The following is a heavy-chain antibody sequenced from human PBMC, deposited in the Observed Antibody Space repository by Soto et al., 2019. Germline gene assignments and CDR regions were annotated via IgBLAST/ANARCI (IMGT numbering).Heavy chain of an antibody. CDR1: GGSVSSGSYY. V-gene: IGHV4-61*01. J-gene: IGHJ4*02. CDR3: ARWFDFWRGYYDY. Sequence: ASETLSLTCTVSGGSVSSGSYYWSWIRQPPGKGLEWIGYIYYSGSTSYNPSLKSRVTISVDTSKNQFSLKLSSVTAADTAVYYCARWFDFWRGYYDYWGQGTLVTVSS. D-gene: IGHD3-3*01. CDR2: IYYSGST.